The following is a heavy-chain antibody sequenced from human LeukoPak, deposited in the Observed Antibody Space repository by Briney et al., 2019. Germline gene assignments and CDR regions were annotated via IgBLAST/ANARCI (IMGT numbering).Heavy chain of an antibody. J-gene: IGHJ6*03. CDR1: GFTLNSNA. V-gene: IGHV3-23*01. CDR2: ISGNGGST. Sequence: PGGSLRLSCAASGFTLNSNAMTWVRQAPGKGLEWVSSISGNGGSTYYTDSVKGRFTISRDNSKNTLYLQMNSLRAEDTAAYYCAKDLRVKVVTYYMDVWGKGTTVTVSS. CDR3: AKDLRVKVVTYYMDV. D-gene: IGHD2-2*01.